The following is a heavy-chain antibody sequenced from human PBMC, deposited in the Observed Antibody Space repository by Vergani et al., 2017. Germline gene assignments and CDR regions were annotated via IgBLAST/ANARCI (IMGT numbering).Heavy chain of an antibody. J-gene: IGHJ4*02. CDR2: ISSSSSYI. CDR1: GFTFSSYS. CDR3: ARDKRYTLPSLDY. D-gene: IGHD2/OR15-2a*01. Sequence: EVQLVESGGGLVKPGGSLRLSCAASGFTFSSYSMNWVRQAPGKGLEWVSSISSSSSYIYYADSVKGRFTISRDNAKNSLYLQMNSLRAEDTAVYYCARDKRYTLPSLDYWGQGTLVTVSS. V-gene: IGHV3-21*01.